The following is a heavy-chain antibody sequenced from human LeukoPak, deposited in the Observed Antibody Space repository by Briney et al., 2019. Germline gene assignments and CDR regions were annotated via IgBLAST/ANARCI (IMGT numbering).Heavy chain of an antibody. V-gene: IGHV3-21*04. CDR3: AKRARHGVAARGHWFDP. CDR1: GFTFSSYS. D-gene: IGHD6-19*01. J-gene: IGHJ5*02. CDR2: ISSSSSYI. Sequence: PGGSLRLSCAASGFTFSSYSMNWVRQAPGKGLEWVSSISSSSSYIYYADSVKGRFTISRDNAKNSLYLQMNSLRAEDTAVYYCAKRARHGVAARGHWFDPWGQGTLVTVSS.